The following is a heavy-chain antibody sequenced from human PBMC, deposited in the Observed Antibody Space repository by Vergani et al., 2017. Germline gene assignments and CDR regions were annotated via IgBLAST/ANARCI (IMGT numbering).Heavy chain of an antibody. J-gene: IGHJ2*01. V-gene: IGHV5-10-1*03. Sequence: EVQLVQSGAEVKKPGESLRISCKGSGYSFTSYWISWVRQMPGKGLEWMGRIDPSDSYTNSSPSFQGHVTISADKSISTAYLQWSSLKASDTAMYDCARLIPSFWYFDLWGRGTLVTVSS. CDR3: ARLIPSFWYFDL. CDR2: IDPSDSYT. CDR1: GYSFTSYW.